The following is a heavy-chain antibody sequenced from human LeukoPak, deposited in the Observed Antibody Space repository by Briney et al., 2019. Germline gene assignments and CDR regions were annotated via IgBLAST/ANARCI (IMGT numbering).Heavy chain of an antibody. D-gene: IGHD6-19*01. V-gene: IGHV4-59*01. J-gene: IGHJ4*02. Sequence: SETLSLTCTVSGGSITNYYWSWIRQPPGKGLEWIGYVYYTGNTNYNPSLKSRVTISLDTSKNQFSLKLTSVTAADTAMYYYARSAGSGWYGIDSWGQGTLVTVSS. CDR3: ARSAGSGWYGIDS. CDR1: GGSITNYY. CDR2: VYYTGNT.